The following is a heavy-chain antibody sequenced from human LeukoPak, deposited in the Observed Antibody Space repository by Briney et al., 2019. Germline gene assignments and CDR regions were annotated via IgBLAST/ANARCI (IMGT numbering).Heavy chain of an antibody. Sequence: SETLSLTCTVSGGSISSGGYYWSWIRQPPGKGLEWIGEINHSGSTNYNPSLKSRVTISVDTSKNQFSLKLSSVTAADTAVYYCARSVVPAAIVRSHWFDPWGQGTLVTVSS. D-gene: IGHD2-2*01. CDR2: INHSGST. CDR3: ARSVVPAAIVRSHWFDP. J-gene: IGHJ5*02. CDR1: GGSISSGGYY. V-gene: IGHV4-39*07.